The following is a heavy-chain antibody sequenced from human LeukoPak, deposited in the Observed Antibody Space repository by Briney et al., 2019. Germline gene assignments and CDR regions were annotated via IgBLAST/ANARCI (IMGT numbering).Heavy chain of an antibody. CDR2: IYYSGNI. Sequence: SETLSLTCTVSGGSISSSNYYWGWLRQPPGKALEWIGNIYYSGNIYYNPSLKSRVTISVDTSKNQFSLKLSSVTAADTAVYYCARGGGHSYGFGFGYWGQGTLVTVSS. CDR3: ARGGGHSYGFGFGY. V-gene: IGHV4-39*07. D-gene: IGHD5-18*01. CDR1: GGSISSSNYY. J-gene: IGHJ4*02.